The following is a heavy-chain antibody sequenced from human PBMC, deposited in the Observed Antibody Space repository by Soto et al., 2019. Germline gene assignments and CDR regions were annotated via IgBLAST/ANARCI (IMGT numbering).Heavy chain of an antibody. CDR1: GYTFTSYG. Sequence: ASVKVSCKASGYTFTSYGISWVRQAPGQGLEWMGWISAYNGNTNYAQKLQGRVTMTTDTSTSTAYMELRSLRSDDTAVYYCARGGTKRRDYYYYYYMDVWGKGTTVTVSS. D-gene: IGHD1-1*01. V-gene: IGHV1-18*01. CDR3: ARGGTKRRDYYYYYYMDV. J-gene: IGHJ6*03. CDR2: ISAYNGNT.